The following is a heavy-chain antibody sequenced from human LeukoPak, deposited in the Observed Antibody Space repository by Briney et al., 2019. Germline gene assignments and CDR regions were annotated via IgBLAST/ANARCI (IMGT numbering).Heavy chain of an antibody. CDR2: INPSGGST. CDR3: ARALRTLVYDSSGYSDY. D-gene: IGHD3-22*01. J-gene: IGHJ4*02. V-gene: IGHV1-46*01. Sequence: ASVKVSCKASGGTFSSYAISWVRQAPGQGLEWMGIINPSGGSTSYAQKFQGRVTMTRDTSTSTVYMELSSLRSEDTAVYYCARALRTLVYDSSGYSDYWGQGTLVTVSS. CDR1: GGTFSSYA.